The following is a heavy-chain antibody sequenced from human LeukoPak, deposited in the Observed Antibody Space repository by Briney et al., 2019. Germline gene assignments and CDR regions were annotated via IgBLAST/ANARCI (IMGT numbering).Heavy chain of an antibody. D-gene: IGHD6-19*01. CDR3: GKDLAAVPGNKYFAY. CDR2: ISGSGGST. Sequence: GGSLRLSCAASGFTFSTYDMTWVRQAPGKGLEWVSSISGSGGSTYYADSVKGRFTTSRDNSKNTLYLQMNGLRAEDTAVYYCGKDLAAVPGNKYFAYWGQGTLVTVSS. J-gene: IGHJ4*02. V-gene: IGHV3-23*01. CDR1: GFTFSTYD.